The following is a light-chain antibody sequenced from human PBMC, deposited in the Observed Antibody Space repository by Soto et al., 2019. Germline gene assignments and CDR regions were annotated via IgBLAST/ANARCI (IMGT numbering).Light chain of an antibody. CDR2: WAS. CDR1: QSVLYSSNNKNY. Sequence: DIVMTQSPDSLAVSLGERATINCKSSQSVLYSSNNKNYLAWYQQKPGQPPKLLIYWASTRESGVPDRFSGSGSGTDFTLTISSLQAEDVEVYYCQQYYSTPTWTFGQGTKVELK. V-gene: IGKV4-1*01. J-gene: IGKJ1*01. CDR3: QQYYSTPTWT.